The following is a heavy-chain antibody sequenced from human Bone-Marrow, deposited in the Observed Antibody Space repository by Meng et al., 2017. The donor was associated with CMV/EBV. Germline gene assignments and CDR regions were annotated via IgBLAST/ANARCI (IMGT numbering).Heavy chain of an antibody. CDR3: ARDLYYYDSSGYYYYYYYGMDV. Sequence: ASVKVSCKASGYTFTGYYIHWVRQAPGQGLEWMGWINPNSGGTNYAQKFQGRVTMTSDTSITTAFMELSRLRSDDTAVYYCARDLYYYDSSGYYYYYYYGMDVWGQGTTVTVSS. V-gene: IGHV1-2*02. CDR2: INPNSGGT. J-gene: IGHJ6*02. CDR1: GYTFTGYY. D-gene: IGHD3-22*01.